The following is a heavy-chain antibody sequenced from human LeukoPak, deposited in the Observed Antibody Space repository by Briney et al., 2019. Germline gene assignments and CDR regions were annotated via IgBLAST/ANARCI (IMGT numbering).Heavy chain of an antibody. V-gene: IGHV3-11*01. Sequence: GGSLRLSCVASGFTFSETYMAWVRQAPGKGLEWVSYISSGGSTIYYADSVKGRFTISRDNAKNSLFLQMNSLRVEDTAFYYCIRDAYNTLSQTFDYWGRGVLVTVSS. CDR1: GFTFSETY. D-gene: IGHD3-9*01. CDR2: ISSGGSTI. CDR3: IRDAYNTLSQTFDY. J-gene: IGHJ4*02.